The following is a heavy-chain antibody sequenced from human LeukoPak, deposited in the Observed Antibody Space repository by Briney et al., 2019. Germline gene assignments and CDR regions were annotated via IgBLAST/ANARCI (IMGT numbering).Heavy chain of an antibody. CDR2: IYTSGST. J-gene: IGHJ5*02. D-gene: IGHD1-1*01. V-gene: IGHV4-61*02. Sequence: SETLSLTCTVSGGSISSGSYYWSWIRQPAGKGLEWIGRIYTSGSTNYNPSLKSRVTISVDTSKNQFSLKLSSVTAADTAVYYCARWNRSWFDPWGQGTLVTASS. CDR1: GGSISSGSYY. CDR3: ARWNRSWFDP.